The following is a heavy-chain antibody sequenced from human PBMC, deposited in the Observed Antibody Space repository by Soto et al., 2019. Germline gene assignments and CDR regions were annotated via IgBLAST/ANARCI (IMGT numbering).Heavy chain of an antibody. D-gene: IGHD3-10*01. CDR2: IWYDGSNK. CDR3: ARDYTVSPMVRGVIDY. CDR1: GFTFSSYG. Sequence: GGSLRLSCAASGFTFSSYGMHWVRQAPGKGLEWVAVIWYDGSNKYYADSVKGRFTISRDNSKDTLYLQMNSLRAEDTAVYYCARDYTVSPMVRGVIDYWGQGTLVTVSS. V-gene: IGHV3-33*01. J-gene: IGHJ4*02.